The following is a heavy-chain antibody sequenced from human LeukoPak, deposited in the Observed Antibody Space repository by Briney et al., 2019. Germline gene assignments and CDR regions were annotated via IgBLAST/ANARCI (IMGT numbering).Heavy chain of an antibody. J-gene: IGHJ4*02. V-gene: IGHV5-51*01. Sequence: GEPLKISCKGSGYSFTSYWIAWVRQMPGKGLEWMAIIYPVDSTTRYSPSFQGQVTISVDKSISTAYLQWSALKASDTAIYYCAITQYITSFDYWGQGSLVTVSS. CDR3: AITQYITSFDY. CDR2: IYPVDSTT. D-gene: IGHD6-13*01. CDR1: GYSFTSYW.